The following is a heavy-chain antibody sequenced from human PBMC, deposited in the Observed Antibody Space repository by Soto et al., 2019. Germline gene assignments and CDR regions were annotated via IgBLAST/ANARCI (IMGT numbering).Heavy chain of an antibody. Sequence: SETLSLTCTVSGDSISSNYWTWLRQPPGEGLEWIGYVFYTGITNYNPSLKSRVTISVDTSMNHFSLKLNSVTAADSAMYYCARMYSSSPTPFFDNWGQGTLVTVSS. CDR3: ARMYSSSPTPFFDN. CDR2: VFYTGIT. J-gene: IGHJ4*02. D-gene: IGHD6-6*01. CDR1: GDSISSNY. V-gene: IGHV4-59*01.